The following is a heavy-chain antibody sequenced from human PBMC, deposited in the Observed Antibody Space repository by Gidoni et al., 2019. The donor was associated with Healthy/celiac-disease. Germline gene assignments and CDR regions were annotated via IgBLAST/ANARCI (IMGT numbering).Heavy chain of an antibody. Sequence: EVQLVESGGGLVQPGGSLRLSCAASGFTFSSYSMNWVRQAPGKGLEGVSYISSSSSTIYYADSVKGRFTISRDNAKNSLYLQMNSLRDEDTAVYYCARVEVPLEMATERAFDIWGQGTMVTVSS. V-gene: IGHV3-48*02. CDR3: ARVEVPLEMATERAFDI. CDR2: ISSSSSTI. D-gene: IGHD5-12*01. CDR1: GFTFSSYS. J-gene: IGHJ3*02.